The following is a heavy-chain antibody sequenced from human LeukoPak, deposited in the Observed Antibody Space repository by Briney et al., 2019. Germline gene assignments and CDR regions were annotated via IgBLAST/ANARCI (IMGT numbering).Heavy chain of an antibody. Sequence: SETLSLTCTVSGGPISSYYWSWIRQPAGKGLEWIGRIYTSGSTNYNPSLKSRVTMSVDTSKNQFSLKLSSVTAADTAVYYCARGSPYSGSYYYYFDYWGQGTLVTVSS. J-gene: IGHJ4*02. D-gene: IGHD1-26*01. CDR3: ARGSPYSGSYYYYFDY. V-gene: IGHV4-4*07. CDR1: GGPISSYY. CDR2: IYTSGST.